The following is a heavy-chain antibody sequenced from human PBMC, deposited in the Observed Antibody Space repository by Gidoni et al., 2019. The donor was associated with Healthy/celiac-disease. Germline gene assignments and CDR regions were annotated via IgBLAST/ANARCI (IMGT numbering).Heavy chain of an antibody. Sequence: EVQLLESGGGLVQPGGSLRLSCADSGFTVSSYAMSWVRQAPGKGLEGVSAISGSGGSTYYADAVKGRFTISRDNSKNTLYLKMNSLRAEDTAVYYCAKDLGGSSGLEGAFDIWGQGTMVTVSS. CDR1: GFTVSSYA. V-gene: IGHV3-23*01. D-gene: IGHD6-19*01. CDR2: ISGSGGST. CDR3: AKDLGGSSGLEGAFDI. J-gene: IGHJ3*02.